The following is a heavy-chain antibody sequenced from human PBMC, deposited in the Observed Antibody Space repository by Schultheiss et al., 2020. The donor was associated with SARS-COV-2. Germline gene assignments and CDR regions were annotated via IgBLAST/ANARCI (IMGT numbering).Heavy chain of an antibody. V-gene: IGHV1-2*02. J-gene: IGHJ4*02. CDR2: INPNSGGT. CDR3: ARDPANGYYGSGSYAFDY. D-gene: IGHD3-10*01. CDR1: GYTLTELS. Sequence: ASVKVSCKVSGYTLTELSMHWVRQAPGKGLEWMGWINPNSGGTNYAQKLQGRVTMTTDTSTSTAYMELRSLRSDDTAVYYCARDPANGYYGSGSYAFDYWGQGTLVTVSS.